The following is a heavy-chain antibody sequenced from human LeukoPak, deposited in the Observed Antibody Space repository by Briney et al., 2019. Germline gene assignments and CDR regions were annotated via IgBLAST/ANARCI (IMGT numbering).Heavy chain of an antibody. Sequence: GGSLRLSCAASGFTFSSYGMHWVRQAPGKGLEWVAVIWYDGSNKYYADSVKGRFTISRDNSKNTLYLQMNSLRAEDTAVYYCARGKTMVLYYFDYWGQGTLVTVSS. D-gene: IGHD3-10*01. CDR2: IWYDGSNK. CDR3: ARGKTMVLYYFDY. CDR1: GFTFSSYG. V-gene: IGHV3-33*01. J-gene: IGHJ4*02.